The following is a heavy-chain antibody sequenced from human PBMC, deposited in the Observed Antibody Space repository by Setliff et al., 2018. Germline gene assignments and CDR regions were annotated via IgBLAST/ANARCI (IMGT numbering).Heavy chain of an antibody. CDR2: IIPILGIA. J-gene: IGHJ6*02. CDR1: GGTFSSYA. Sequence: SVKVSCKASGGTFSSYAISWVRQAPGQGLEWMGGIIPILGIANYAQKFQGRVTITADKSTSTAYMELSSLRSEDTAVYYCARAERGYFDWLSYPRNHYYYYYGMDVWGRGTTVTVSS. CDR3: ARAERGYFDWLSYPRNHYYYYYGMDV. D-gene: IGHD3-9*01. V-gene: IGHV1-69*10.